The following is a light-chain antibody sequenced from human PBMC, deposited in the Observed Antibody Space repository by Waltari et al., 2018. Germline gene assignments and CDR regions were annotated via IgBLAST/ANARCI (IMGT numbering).Light chain of an antibody. J-gene: IGKJ4*01. CDR2: TAS. Sequence: AIQMTQSPSALSASVGDRVTITCRASQGIRSDLGWYQLKPGKAPKILIYTASYLQSGVPSRFSGSRYDTEFTLTINSLQPEDFATYYCLQDHDYPLTFGGGTKVEIK. CDR1: QGIRSD. CDR3: LQDHDYPLT. V-gene: IGKV1-6*01.